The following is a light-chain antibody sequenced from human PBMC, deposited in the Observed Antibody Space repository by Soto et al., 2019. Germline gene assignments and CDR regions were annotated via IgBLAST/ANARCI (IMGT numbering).Light chain of an antibody. Sequence: QSALTQPPSASGTPGQRVTISCSTSSSNIGGNTVNWYQQVPGTAPKLLIYSYDQRPSGVPDRFSGSKSGTSASLAISGLQSEEEADYYCAAWEASRNGYVCGTGTKVTV. CDR3: AAWEASRNGYV. V-gene: IGLV1-44*01. CDR1: SSNIGGNT. CDR2: SYD. J-gene: IGLJ1*01.